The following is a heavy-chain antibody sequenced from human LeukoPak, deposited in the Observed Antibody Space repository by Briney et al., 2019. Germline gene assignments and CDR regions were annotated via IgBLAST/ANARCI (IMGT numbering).Heavy chain of an antibody. CDR2: ISGSGGST. CDR1: GFTFSIYA. Sequence: GGSLRLSCAASGFTFSIYAMSWVRQAPGKVLEWVSTISGSGGSTHYAASVTGRFTISRDNSKNTLNLQMNSLRAEDTAVYYCVRGYSYGWFDPWGKGTLVTVSS. CDR3: VRGYSYGWFDP. V-gene: IGHV3-23*01. J-gene: IGHJ5*02. D-gene: IGHD5-18*01.